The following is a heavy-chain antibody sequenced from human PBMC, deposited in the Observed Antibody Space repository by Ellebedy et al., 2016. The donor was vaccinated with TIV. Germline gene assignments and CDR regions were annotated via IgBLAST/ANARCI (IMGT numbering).Heavy chain of an antibody. Sequence: GESLKISXAASGFTFSDHYMDWVRQAPGKGLEWVSGISGSGGSIYYADSVKGRFTISRDNAQNTLYLQMNSLRAEDTAVYYCARDGVWGGDYWGQGTLVTVSS. D-gene: IGHD2-8*01. CDR1: GFTFSDHY. CDR2: ISGSGGSI. J-gene: IGHJ4*02. V-gene: IGHV3-23*01. CDR3: ARDGVWGGDY.